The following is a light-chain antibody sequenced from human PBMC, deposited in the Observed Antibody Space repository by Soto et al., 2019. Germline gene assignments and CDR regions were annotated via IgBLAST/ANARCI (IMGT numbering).Light chain of an antibody. CDR1: QSVSSSY. CDR3: QQYGSSF. Sequence: EIVLTQSPGTLSLSPGERATLSCRASQSVSSSYLAWYQQKPGQAPRLLIYGASSRATGIPDRFSGSGSGTDFTLTISRLEPEDFAVYYCQQYGSSFFGRGTKVDIK. CDR2: GAS. V-gene: IGKV3-20*01. J-gene: IGKJ4*01.